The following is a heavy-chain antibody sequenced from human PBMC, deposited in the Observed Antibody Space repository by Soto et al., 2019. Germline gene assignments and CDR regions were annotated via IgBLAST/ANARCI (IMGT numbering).Heavy chain of an antibody. V-gene: IGHV3-23*01. CDR3: AKEGSSSSHLDY. CDR2: ISGSSGST. D-gene: IGHD6-6*01. Sequence: EVQLLESGGGLVQPGGSLRLSCAASGFTFSSYAMNWVRQAPGKGLEWVSAISGSSGSTYYADSVKGRFTISRDNSKNTLYLQMNSLRAEDTAVYYCAKEGSSSSHLDYWGQGTLVTVSS. J-gene: IGHJ4*02. CDR1: GFTFSSYA.